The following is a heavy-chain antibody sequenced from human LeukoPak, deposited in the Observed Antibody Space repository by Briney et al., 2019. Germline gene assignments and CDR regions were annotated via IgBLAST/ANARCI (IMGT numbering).Heavy chain of an antibody. D-gene: IGHD2-15*01. Sequence: GGSLRLSCAASGFTFSSYAMSWVRQAPGKGLEWVSAISGSGGSTYYADSVKGRFTISRDNSKNTLYLQMNSLRAEDTAVYYCANVGYGGGSWGAFDIWGQGTMVTVSS. CDR3: ANVGYGGGSWGAFDI. V-gene: IGHV3-23*01. J-gene: IGHJ3*02. CDR1: GFTFSSYA. CDR2: ISGSGGST.